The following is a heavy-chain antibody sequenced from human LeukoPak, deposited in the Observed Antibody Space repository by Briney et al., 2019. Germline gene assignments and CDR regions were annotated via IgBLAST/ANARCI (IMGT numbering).Heavy chain of an antibody. D-gene: IGHD2-2*01. CDR1: GYTFTGYY. CDR3: ARVRPPSGCSSTSCYPNVEYFQH. J-gene: IGHJ1*01. V-gene: IGHV1-2*02. CDR2: INPNSGGT. Sequence: ASVKVSCKASGYTFTGYYMHWVRQAPGQGLEWMGWINPNSGGTNYAQKFQGRVTMTRDTSISTAYMELSRLRSDDTAVYYCARVRPPSGCSSTSCYPNVEYFQHWGQGTLVTVSS.